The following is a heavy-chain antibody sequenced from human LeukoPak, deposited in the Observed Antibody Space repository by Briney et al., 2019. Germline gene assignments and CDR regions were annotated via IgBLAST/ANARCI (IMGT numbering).Heavy chain of an antibody. D-gene: IGHD6-19*01. CDR3: ARETMLAGFASGLGFNY. CDR2: IYHSGST. J-gene: IGHJ4*02. V-gene: IGHV4-30-2*01. Sequence: PSQTLSLTCTVSGGSISSGGYYWSWIRQPPGKGLEWIGEIYHSGSTNYNPSLKSRVTISVDKSKNQFSLELSSVTAADTAVYYCARETMLAGFASGLGFNYWGQGILVIVSS. CDR1: GGSISSGGYY.